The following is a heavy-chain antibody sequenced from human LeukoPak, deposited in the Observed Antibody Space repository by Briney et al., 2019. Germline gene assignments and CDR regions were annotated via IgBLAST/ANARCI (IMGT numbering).Heavy chain of an antibody. V-gene: IGHV4-39*01. J-gene: IGHJ3*02. D-gene: IGHD6-25*01. CDR2: IYSSGNT. CDR1: GASINSRDYY. CDR3: ARLGRLAAAPPASRNAFDI. Sequence: SETLFLTCTVSGASINSRDYYWGWIRQPPGKGLEWIGSIYSSGNTYYNPSLKNRVTISVDTTKNQFSLKLSSATAADTAMYYCARLGRLAAAPPASRNAFDIWGQGTMVIVSA.